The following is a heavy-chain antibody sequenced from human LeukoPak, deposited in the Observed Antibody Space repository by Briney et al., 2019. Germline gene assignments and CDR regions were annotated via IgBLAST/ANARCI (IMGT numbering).Heavy chain of an antibody. CDR1: GGSISSYY. D-gene: IGHD3-10*01. Sequence: SETLSLTCTVSGGSISSYYWSWIRQPPGKGLEWIGYIYYSGSTNYNPSLKSRVTISVDTSKNQFSLKLSSVTAADTAVYYCARVERFGELLYYFDYWGQGTLVTVSS. V-gene: IGHV4-59*08. J-gene: IGHJ4*02. CDR3: ARVERFGELLYYFDY. CDR2: IYYSGST.